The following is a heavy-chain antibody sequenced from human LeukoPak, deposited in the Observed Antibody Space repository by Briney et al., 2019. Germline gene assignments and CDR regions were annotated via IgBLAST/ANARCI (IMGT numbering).Heavy chain of an antibody. J-gene: IGHJ1*01. CDR3: ARVNGDIVVVVAASRPFQH. D-gene: IGHD2-15*01. CDR2: IYYSGST. V-gene: IGHV4-39*07. CDR1: GGSISSSSYY. Sequence: SETLSLTCTVSGGSISSSSYYWGWIRQPPGTGLEWIGSIYYSGSTYYNPSLTSRVTISVDTSKNQFSLKLSSVTAAATAVYYCARVNGDIVVVVAASRPFQHWGQGTLVTVPS.